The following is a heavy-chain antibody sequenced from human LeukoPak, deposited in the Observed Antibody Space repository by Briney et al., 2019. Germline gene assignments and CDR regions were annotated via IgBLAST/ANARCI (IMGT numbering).Heavy chain of an antibody. J-gene: IGHJ3*02. D-gene: IGHD6-13*01. CDR2: VSYTGNT. CDR1: GFTFSSYW. CDR3: ARDAGRDAFDI. V-gene: IGHV4-59*01. Sequence: TGGSLRLSCAASGFTFSSYWMSWVRQAPGKGLEWIGYVSYTGNTNYNPSLKSRVTMSIDTSNNQFSLRLSSVAAADTAVYFCARDAGRDAFDIWGQGTLVIVSS.